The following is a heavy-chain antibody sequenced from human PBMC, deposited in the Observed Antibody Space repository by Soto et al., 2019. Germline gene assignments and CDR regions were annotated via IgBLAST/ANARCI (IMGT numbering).Heavy chain of an antibody. Sequence: QVQLMQSGAEVKKPGASVKVSCKASGDTFTDYYIHWLRQAPGQGLEWMGTVNPSGGHTTYAQHFLCRVTMTRDTSTSTLYMELTSLTSDDTAVYYCARGGHVVVVTAALDYWGQGTLVTVSS. D-gene: IGHD2-21*02. CDR2: VNPSGGHT. CDR1: GDTFTDYY. J-gene: IGHJ4*02. V-gene: IGHV1-46*01. CDR3: ARGGHVVVVTAALDY.